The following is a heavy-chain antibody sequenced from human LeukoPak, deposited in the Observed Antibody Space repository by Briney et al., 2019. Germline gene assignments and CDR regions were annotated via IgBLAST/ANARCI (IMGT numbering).Heavy chain of an antibody. V-gene: IGHV4-31*03. CDR3: ARERAGTGTEYYYYYMDV. J-gene: IGHJ6*03. CDR1: GGSISSGGYY. Sequence: PSETLSLTCTVSGGSISSGGYYWSWIRQQPGKGLEWIGYIYYSGSTYYNPSLRSRVTISVDTSKNQFSLKLSSVTAADTAVYYCARERAGTGTEYYYYYMDVWGKGTTVTVSS. CDR2: IYYSGST. D-gene: IGHD6-19*01.